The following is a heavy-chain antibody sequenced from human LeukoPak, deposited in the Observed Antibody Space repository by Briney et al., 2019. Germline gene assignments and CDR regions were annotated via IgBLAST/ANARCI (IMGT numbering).Heavy chain of an antibody. Sequence: SETLSLTCTVSGGSISSYYWSWIRQPPGKGLEWIGYIYDSGSTNYNPSLKSRVSISVDTSKNQFSLKLSSVTAADTAVYYCARGYSNFDPWGQGTLVTVSS. J-gene: IGHJ5*02. CDR3: ARGYSNFDP. D-gene: IGHD6-13*01. CDR1: GGSISSYY. CDR2: IYDSGST. V-gene: IGHV4-59*01.